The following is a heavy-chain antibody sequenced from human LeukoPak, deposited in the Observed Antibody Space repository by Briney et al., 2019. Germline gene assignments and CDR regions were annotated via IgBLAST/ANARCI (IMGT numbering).Heavy chain of an antibody. Sequence: HPGGSLRLSCAASGFTFSSYWMSWVRQAPGKGLEWVANIKQDGSEKYYVDSVKGRFTISRDNAKNSLYLQMNSLRAEDTAVYYCAKDQSRSVTWFDPWGQGTLVTVSS. CDR1: GFTFSSYW. J-gene: IGHJ5*02. V-gene: IGHV3-7*03. CDR3: AKDQSRSVTWFDP. CDR2: IKQDGSEK. D-gene: IGHD2-15*01.